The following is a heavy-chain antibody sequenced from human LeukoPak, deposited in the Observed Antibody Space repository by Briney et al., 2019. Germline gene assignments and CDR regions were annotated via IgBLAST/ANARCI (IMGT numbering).Heavy chain of an antibody. J-gene: IGHJ4*02. V-gene: IGHV4-39*07. CDR3: ASSDSSSPGDY. CDR2: IYYSGST. D-gene: IGHD6-6*01. Sequence: WVRQAPGKGLEWIGSIYYSGSTYYNPSLKSRVTISVDTSKNQFSLKLSSVTAADTAVYYCASSDSSSPGDYWGQGTLVTVSS.